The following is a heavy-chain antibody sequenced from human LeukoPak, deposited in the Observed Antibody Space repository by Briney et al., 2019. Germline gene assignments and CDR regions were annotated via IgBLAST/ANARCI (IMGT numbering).Heavy chain of an antibody. J-gene: IGHJ1*01. D-gene: IGHD6-13*01. CDR3: TKDIASRSSSWGYFQH. CDR1: GFTFSSYG. CDR2: ISYDGSNK. V-gene: IGHV3-30*18. Sequence: AGRSLRLSCAASGFTFSSYGMHWVRQAPGKGLEWVAVISYDGSNKYYADSVKGRFTISRDNSKNTLYLQMNSLRAEDTAVYYCTKDIASRSSSWGYFQHWGQGTLVTVSS.